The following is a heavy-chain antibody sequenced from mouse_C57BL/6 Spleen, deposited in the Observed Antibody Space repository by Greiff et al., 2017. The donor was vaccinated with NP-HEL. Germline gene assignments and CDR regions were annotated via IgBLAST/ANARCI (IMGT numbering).Heavy chain of an antibody. V-gene: IGHV7-3*01. J-gene: IGHJ2*01. CDR3: ARSPDYDGYYFDY. D-gene: IGHD2-4*01. Sequence: EVMLVESGGGLVQPGGSLSLSCAASGFTFTDYYMSWVRQPPGKALEWLGFIRNKANGYTTEYSASVKGRFTISRDNSQSILYLQMNALRAEDSATYYCARSPDYDGYYFDYWGQGTTLTVSS. CDR2: IRNKANGYTT. CDR1: GFTFTDYY.